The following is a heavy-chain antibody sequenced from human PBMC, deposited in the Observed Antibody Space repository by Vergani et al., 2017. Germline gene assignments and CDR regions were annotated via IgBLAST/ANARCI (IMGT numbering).Heavy chain of an antibody. Sequence: EVQLVESGGGLVQPGGSLRLSCAASGFTFSSFWMHWVRHAPGRGLVWVSRINSDGTSTSYADSVKGRFTISRDNAKNTLYLQMNSLRAEDTAVYYCARVEVTTYAEYFQHWGQGTLVTVSS. CDR1: GFTFSSFW. CDR2: INSDGTST. D-gene: IGHD4-17*01. CDR3: ARVEVTTYAEYFQH. V-gene: IGHV3-74*01. J-gene: IGHJ1*01.